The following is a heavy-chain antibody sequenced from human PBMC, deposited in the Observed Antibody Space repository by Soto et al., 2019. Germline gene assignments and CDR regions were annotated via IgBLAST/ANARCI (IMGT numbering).Heavy chain of an antibody. CDR2: ISGSGSTI. V-gene: IGHV3-23*01. J-gene: IGHJ4*02. CDR3: AKVFYYYDSSGYYYFDY. CDR1: GFTFSSYA. Sequence: EVQLLESGGGLVQPGGSLRLSCAASGFTFSSYAVSWVRQAPGKGPEWISSISGSGSTIYYADSVKDRFTISRDNSKNTLYLQMSSLRAEDTAVYYCAKVFYYYDSSGYYYFDYWGQGTLVTVSS. D-gene: IGHD3-22*01.